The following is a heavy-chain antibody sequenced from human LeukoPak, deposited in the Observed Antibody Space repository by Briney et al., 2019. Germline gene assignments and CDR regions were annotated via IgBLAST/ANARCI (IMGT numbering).Heavy chain of an antibody. CDR1: GSSMSDYY. CDR3: ARGDYYDGGGRNWFDP. Sequence: PSETLSLTCTVSGSSMSDYYWSFILQPAGKGLEWIGRIHPSGTTYFNPSLKSRVTMSVDTSQSQFSLRLTSMTAADTAVYFCARGDYYDGGGRNWFDPWGQGILVAVSS. D-gene: IGHD3-16*01. CDR2: IHPSGTT. V-gene: IGHV4-4*07. J-gene: IGHJ5*02.